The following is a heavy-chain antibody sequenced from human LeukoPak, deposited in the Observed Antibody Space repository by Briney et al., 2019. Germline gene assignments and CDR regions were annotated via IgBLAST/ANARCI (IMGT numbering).Heavy chain of an antibody. V-gene: IGHV1-46*01. J-gene: IGHJ5*02. D-gene: IGHD6-13*01. CDR3: AREYSSSLNLHWFDP. Sequence: ASVKVSCKASGYTFTSYYMHWVRQAPGQGLEWMGIINPSGGSTSYAQKFQGRVTMTRDMSTSTVYMELSSLRSEDTAVYYCAREYSSSLNLHWFDPWGQGTLVTVSS. CDR1: GYTFTSYY. CDR2: INPSGGST.